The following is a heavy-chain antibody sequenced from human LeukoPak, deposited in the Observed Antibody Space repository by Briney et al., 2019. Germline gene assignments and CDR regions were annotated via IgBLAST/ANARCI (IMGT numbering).Heavy chain of an antibody. CDR2: IYYSGST. CDR1: GGSISSSSYY. CDR3: AREVGASTPPYSSGWYLGRTKKYYFDY. Sequence: SETLSLTCTVSGGSISSSSYYWGWIRQPPGKGLEWIGSIYYSGSTYYNPSLKSRVTISVDTSKNQFSLKLSSVTAADTAVYYCAREVGASTPPYSSGWYLGRTKKYYFDYWGQGTLVTVSS. J-gene: IGHJ4*02. D-gene: IGHD6-19*01. V-gene: IGHV4-39*07.